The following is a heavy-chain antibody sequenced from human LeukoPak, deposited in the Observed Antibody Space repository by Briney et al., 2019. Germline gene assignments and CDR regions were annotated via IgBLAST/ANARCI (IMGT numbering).Heavy chain of an antibody. Sequence: GASVKVSCKASGYTFTGYYMHWVRQAPGQGLEWMGWINPNSGGTNYAQKFQGRVTMTRDTSISTAYMELSRLRSDDTAVYYCARTGYSYGYWWFDTWGQGTLVTVSS. V-gene: IGHV1-2*02. CDR2: INPNSGGT. CDR1: GYTFTGYY. D-gene: IGHD5-18*01. CDR3: ARTGYSYGYWWFDT. J-gene: IGHJ5*02.